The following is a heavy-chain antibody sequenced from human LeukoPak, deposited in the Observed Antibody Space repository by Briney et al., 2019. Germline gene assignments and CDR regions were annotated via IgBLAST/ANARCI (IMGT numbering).Heavy chain of an antibody. D-gene: IGHD2-15*01. CDR1: GFTFGTYW. J-gene: IGHJ4*02. Sequence: PGGSLRLSCAASGFTFGTYWMSWVRQAPGKGLEWVANIKQDGSEKYYMDSVKGRFTISRDNAKNSLYLQMNSLRAEDTAVYYCASKLIWGQGTLVTVSS. CDR3: ASKLI. CDR2: IKQDGSEK. V-gene: IGHV3-7*03.